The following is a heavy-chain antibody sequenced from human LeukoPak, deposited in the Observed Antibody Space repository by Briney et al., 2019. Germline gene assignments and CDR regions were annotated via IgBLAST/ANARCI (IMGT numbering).Heavy chain of an antibody. CDR2: INSDGSRI. Sequence: GGSLRLSCAASGFTLSDYWMHWVRQAPEKGLVWVSRINSDGSRIIYADSVKGRFTISRDNAKNTVYLQTNSLRADDTAVYFCARAPQIGFSGFDKNYWGQGTLVTVSS. CDR3: ARAPQIGFSGFDKNY. J-gene: IGHJ4*02. D-gene: IGHD5-12*01. CDR1: GFTLSDYW. V-gene: IGHV3-74*01.